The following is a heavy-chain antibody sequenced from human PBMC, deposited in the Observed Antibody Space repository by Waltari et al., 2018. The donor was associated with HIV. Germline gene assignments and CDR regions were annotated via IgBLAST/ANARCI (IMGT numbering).Heavy chain of an antibody. CDR2: IYYSGST. D-gene: IGHD6-13*01. CDR3: ARHGVEMAAVGWTRSNWFDP. CDR1: GGSISSSSYY. Sequence: QLQLQESGPGLVKPSETLSLTCTVSGGSISSSSYYWGWIRQPPGKGLEWIGSIYYSGSTYYIPSLTSRVTISVDTSKNQTSLMLISVTAVETAVYYWARHGVEMAAVGWTRSNWFDPWGQGTLVTVSS. V-gene: IGHV4-39*01. J-gene: IGHJ5*02.